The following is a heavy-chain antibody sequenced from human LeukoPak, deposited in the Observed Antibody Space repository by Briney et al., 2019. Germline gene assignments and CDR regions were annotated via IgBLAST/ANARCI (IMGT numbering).Heavy chain of an antibody. CDR3: ARSPPDSSGYHDY. D-gene: IGHD3-22*01. CDR1: GFTVSSNY. V-gene: IGHV3-53*01. J-gene: IGHJ4*02. Sequence: GGSLRLSCAASGFTVSSNYMSWVRQAPGKELEWVSVIYSGGSTYYADSVKGRFTISRDNSKNTLYLQMNSLRAEDTAVYYCARSPPDSSGYHDYWGQGTLVTVSS. CDR2: IYSGGST.